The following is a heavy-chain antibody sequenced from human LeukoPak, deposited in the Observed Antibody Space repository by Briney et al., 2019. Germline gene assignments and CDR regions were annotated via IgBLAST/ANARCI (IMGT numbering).Heavy chain of an antibody. V-gene: IGHV5-51*01. Sequence: GESLKTSFQGPGYSFTNYWIVWVRQMPGKGLGCMGIVYPGDSDTRYSPSFQGQVTSSDDKSISTSYLQWSSLEASNTAMYYCARRSSSGYNWFDPWGQGTLVTVSS. CDR1: GYSFTNYW. CDR2: VYPGDSDT. CDR3: ARRSSSGYNWFDP. J-gene: IGHJ5*02. D-gene: IGHD6-13*01.